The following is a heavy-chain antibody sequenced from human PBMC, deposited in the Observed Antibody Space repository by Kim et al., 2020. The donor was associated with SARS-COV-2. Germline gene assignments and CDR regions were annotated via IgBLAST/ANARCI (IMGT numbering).Heavy chain of an antibody. CDR3: TTALGLVVAATWENWFDT. Sequence: GGSLRLSCAASGFTFSNAWMSWVRQAPGKGLEWVGRIKSKTDGGTTDYAAPVKGRFTISRDDSKNTLYLQMNSLKTEDTAVYYCTTALGLVVAATWENWFDTWGQGTLVTVSS. V-gene: IGHV3-15*01. J-gene: IGHJ5*02. CDR2: IKSKTDGGTT. D-gene: IGHD2-15*01. CDR1: GFTFSNAW.